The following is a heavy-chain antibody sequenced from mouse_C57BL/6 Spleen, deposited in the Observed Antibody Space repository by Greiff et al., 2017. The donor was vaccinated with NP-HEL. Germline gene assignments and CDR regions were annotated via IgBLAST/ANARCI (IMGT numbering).Heavy chain of an antibody. CDR1: GYAFSSSW. V-gene: IGHV1-82*01. CDR3: ARGDYGSSFDY. D-gene: IGHD1-1*01. CDR2: IYPGDGDT. J-gene: IGHJ2*01. Sequence: VQLQQSGPELVKPGASVKISCKASGYAFSSSWMNWVKQRPGQGLEWIGRIYPGDGDTNYNGKFKGKATLTADKSSSTAYMQLSSLTSEDSAVYFCARGDYGSSFDYWGQGTTLTVSS.